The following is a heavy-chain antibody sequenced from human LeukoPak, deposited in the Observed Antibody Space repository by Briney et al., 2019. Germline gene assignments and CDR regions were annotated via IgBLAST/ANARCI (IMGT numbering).Heavy chain of an antibody. Sequence: ASVKVSCKASGGTFSSYAISWVRQAPGQGLEWMGWINPNSGGTNYAQKFQGRVTMTRDTSISTAYMELSRLRSDDTAVYYCATLGFGEYIGGFDYWGQGTLVTVSS. CDR2: INPNSGGT. CDR1: GGTFSSYA. V-gene: IGHV1-2*02. J-gene: IGHJ4*02. CDR3: ATLGFGEYIGGFDY. D-gene: IGHD3-10*01.